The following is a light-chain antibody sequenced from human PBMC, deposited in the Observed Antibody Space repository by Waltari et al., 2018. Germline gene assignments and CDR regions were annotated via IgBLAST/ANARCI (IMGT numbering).Light chain of an antibody. CDR1: SSNIGSNY. Sequence: QSVLTQPPSASGTPGQRVSLSCSGSSSNIGSNYVYWYQQFPGTAPKLLISRNNQRPSGVPARFSGSKSGTSASLASSVLRAEDEADYYWAAWDDSWSGPGVFGTGTKVTVL. V-gene: IGLV1-47*01. CDR3: AAWDDSWSGPGV. CDR2: RNN. J-gene: IGLJ1*01.